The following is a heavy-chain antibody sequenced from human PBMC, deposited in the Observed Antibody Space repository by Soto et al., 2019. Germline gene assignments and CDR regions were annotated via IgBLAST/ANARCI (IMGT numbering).Heavy chain of an antibody. V-gene: IGHV5-10-1*01. CDR3: ARIGYCSSTSCYTWFDP. CDR2: IDPSDSYT. Sequence: PGESLKISCKGSGYSFTSYWISWVRQMPGKGLEWMGRIDPSDSYTNYSPSFQGHVTISADKSISTAYLQWSSLKASDTAMYYCARIGYCSSTSCYTWFDPWGQGTLVTVS. J-gene: IGHJ5*02. CDR1: GYSFTSYW. D-gene: IGHD2-2*02.